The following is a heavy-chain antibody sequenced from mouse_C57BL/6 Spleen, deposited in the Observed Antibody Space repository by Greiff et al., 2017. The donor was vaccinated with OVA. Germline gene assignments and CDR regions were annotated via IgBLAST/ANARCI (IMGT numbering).Heavy chain of an antibody. CDR3: ARGLYYGNYGYFDV. CDR2: INPYNGGT. CDR1: GYTFTDYY. J-gene: IGHJ1*03. V-gene: IGHV1-19*01. Sequence: VQLQQSGPVLVKPGASVKMSCKASGYTFTDYYMNWVKQSHGKSLEWIGVINPYNGGTSYNQKFKGKATLTVDKSSSTAYMELNSLTSEDSAVYYCARGLYYGNYGYFDVWGTGTTVTVSS. D-gene: IGHD2-1*01.